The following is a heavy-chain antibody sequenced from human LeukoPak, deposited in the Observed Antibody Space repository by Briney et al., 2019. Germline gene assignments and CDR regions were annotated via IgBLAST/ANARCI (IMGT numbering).Heavy chain of an antibody. D-gene: IGHD6-19*01. V-gene: IGHV3-11*01. CDR2: ISSSGSTI. Sequence: TGGSLRLSCAASGNYWMHWVRQAPGKGLEWVSYISSSGSTIYYADSVKGRFTISRDNAKNSLYLQMNSLRAEDTAVYYCARDSTVAVNYWGQGTLVTVSS. CDR3: ARDSTVAVNY. J-gene: IGHJ4*02. CDR1: GNYW.